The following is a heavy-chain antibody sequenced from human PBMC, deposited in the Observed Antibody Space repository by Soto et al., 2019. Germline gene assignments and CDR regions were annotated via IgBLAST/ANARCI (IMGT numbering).Heavy chain of an antibody. V-gene: IGHV4-38-2*02. CDR3: ARVHVMVVAGSTFDY. Sequence: RSLTCTVSGDSISSGSYWGWIRQPPGEGPEWIASIYHGGTTFYNPSLKSRISISVDTSKNQFSLRLTSVTAADTATYYCARVHVMVVAGSTFDYWGPGTLVTVSS. CDR2: IYHGGTT. D-gene: IGHD6-19*01. J-gene: IGHJ4*03. CDR1: GDSISSGSY.